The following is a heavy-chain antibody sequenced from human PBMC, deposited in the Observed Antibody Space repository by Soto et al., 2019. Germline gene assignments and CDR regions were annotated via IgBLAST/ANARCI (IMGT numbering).Heavy chain of an antibody. V-gene: IGHV3-21*01. CDR2: ISSSSSYI. J-gene: IGHJ6*02. CDR3: ARRGDYYYGMDV. Sequence: EVQLVESGGGLVKPGGSLRLSCAASGFTFSSYSMNWVRQAPGKGLEWVSSISSSSSYIYYADSVNGRFTISRDNAKNSLYLQMNSLRADDTAVYYCARRGDYYYGMDVWGQGTTVTVSS. CDR1: GFTFSSYS.